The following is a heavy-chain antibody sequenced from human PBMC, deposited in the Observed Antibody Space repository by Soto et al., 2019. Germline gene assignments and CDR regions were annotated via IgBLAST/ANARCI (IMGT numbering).Heavy chain of an antibody. CDR3: ASLYCSASSCYSVGAFDI. J-gene: IGHJ3*02. Sequence: QVQLVESGGGVVQPGRSLRLSCAASGFTFSSYGMHWVRQARGKGLEWVALIWFDGSDKYYTESVKGRFTISRDNSKSTLYLQMNSLRAEDTAVYYCASLYCSASSCYSVGAFDIRGQGTMVTVSS. CDR2: IWFDGSDK. CDR1: GFTFSSYG. V-gene: IGHV3-33*01. D-gene: IGHD2-15*01.